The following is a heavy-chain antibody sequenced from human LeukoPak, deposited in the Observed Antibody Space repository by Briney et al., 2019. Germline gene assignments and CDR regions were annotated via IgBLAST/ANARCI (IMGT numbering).Heavy chain of an antibody. J-gene: IGHJ2*01. V-gene: IGHV3-30*09. CDR1: GFTFSAYP. Sequence: GGSLRLSCAASGFTFSAYPFHWVRQAPGKGLEWVAAISTDAYYKYHGDSVRGRFAISRDNYMNSLYLQLNGLRAEDTAVYYCAKCGDGDYVFSWYFDLWGRGTLVTVSS. CDR2: ISTDAYYK. CDR3: AKCGDGDYVFSWYFDL. D-gene: IGHD4-17*01.